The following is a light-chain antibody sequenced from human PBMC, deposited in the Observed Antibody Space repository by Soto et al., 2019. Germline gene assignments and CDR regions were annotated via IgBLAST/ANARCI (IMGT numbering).Light chain of an antibody. CDR3: QQYGSSRT. Sequence: EIGLTQSPGTLSLSPGERATLSCRASQSVSSSYLAWYQQKPGQAPRLLIYGASSRATGIPDRFSGSGSGTDFTLTISRLEPEDFVVYYCQQYGSSRTFGQGTKVEIK. V-gene: IGKV3-20*01. CDR1: QSVSSSY. J-gene: IGKJ1*01. CDR2: GAS.